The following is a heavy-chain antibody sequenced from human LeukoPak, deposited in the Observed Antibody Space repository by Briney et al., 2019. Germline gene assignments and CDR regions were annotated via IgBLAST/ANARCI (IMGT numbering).Heavy chain of an antibody. Sequence: ASVKVSCKASGYTFTSYAMHWVRQAPGQRLEWMGWINAGNGNTEYSQKFQGRVTITRDTSASTAYMELSSLRSEDTAVYYCARVPLRYFDWLPFDYWGQGTLVTVSS. CDR2: INAGNGNT. D-gene: IGHD3-9*01. J-gene: IGHJ4*02. CDR3: ARVPLRYFDWLPFDY. CDR1: GYTFTSYA. V-gene: IGHV1-3*01.